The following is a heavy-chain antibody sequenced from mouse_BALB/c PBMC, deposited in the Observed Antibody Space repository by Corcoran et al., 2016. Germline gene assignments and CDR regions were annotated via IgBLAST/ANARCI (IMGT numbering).Heavy chain of an antibody. Sequence: QIQLVQSGPELKKPGETVKISCKASGYTFTNYGMNWVKQAPGKGLKWMGWINTYTGEPTYADDFKGRFAFSLETSASTAYLQINNLKNEDMATYFCARGRGYDWFAYWGQGTLVTVSA. CDR3: ARGRGYDWFAY. V-gene: IGHV9-1*02. CDR2: INTYTGEP. CDR1: GYTFTNYG. J-gene: IGHJ3*01. D-gene: IGHD2-2*01.